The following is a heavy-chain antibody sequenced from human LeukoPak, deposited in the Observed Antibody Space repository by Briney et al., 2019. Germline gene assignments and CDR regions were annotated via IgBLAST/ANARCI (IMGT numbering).Heavy chain of an antibody. CDR1: GFLLSRYW. CDR2: IHPDGSET. CDR3: VRWGVEAGIDY. J-gene: IGHJ4*02. Sequence: PGGSLTLSCEASGFLLSRYWMCWARQLPGNTRECVANIHPDGSETYYLHSVKGRFTISRDNAKKSIFLQMNSLRVQGTAVHKCVRWGVEAGIDYWGQGTPVIVSS. D-gene: IGHD6-19*01. V-gene: IGHV3-7*01.